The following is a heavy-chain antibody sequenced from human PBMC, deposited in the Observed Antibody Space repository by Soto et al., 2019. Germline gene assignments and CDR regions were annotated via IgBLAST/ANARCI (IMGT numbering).Heavy chain of an antibody. Sequence: PSETLALTCTVSGGSISSYYWSWIRQPPGKGLEWIGYIYYSGSTNYNPSLKSRVTISVDTSKNQFSLKLSSVTAADTAVYYCARYTKLQYYYDSSGYYHLGFGPWGQGTLVTVSS. D-gene: IGHD3-22*01. CDR2: IYYSGST. J-gene: IGHJ5*02. V-gene: IGHV4-59*08. CDR3: ARYTKLQYYYDSSGYYHLGFGP. CDR1: GGSISSYY.